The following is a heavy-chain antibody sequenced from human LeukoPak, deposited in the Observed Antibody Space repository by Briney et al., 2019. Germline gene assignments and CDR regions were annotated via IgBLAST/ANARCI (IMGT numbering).Heavy chain of an antibody. CDR1: GFTFGSYG. J-gene: IGHJ6*02. Sequence: GRSLRLSCAASGFTFGSYGMHWVRQAPGKGLEWVAVIWYDGSNKYYADSVKGRFTISRDNSKNTLYLQMNSLRAEDTAVYYCAREGIFGVVTGIYYGMDVWGQGTTVTVSS. V-gene: IGHV3-33*01. D-gene: IGHD3-3*01. CDR3: AREGIFGVVTGIYYGMDV. CDR2: IWYDGSNK.